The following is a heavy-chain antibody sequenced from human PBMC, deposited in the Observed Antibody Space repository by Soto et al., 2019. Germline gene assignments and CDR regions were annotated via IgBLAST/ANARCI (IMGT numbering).Heavy chain of an antibody. CDR1: GYTFTSYG. J-gene: IGHJ1*01. CDR3: ARVGYYHDSSGYFPPAAEYFQH. Sequence: QVQLMQSGAEVKKPGASVKVSCKTSGYTFTSYGISWVRQAPGQGLEWMGLVSVYNGNTKYAQRFQGRVTMTTDTSTNKAYVEVRSMRSDDTAVYYCARVGYYHDSSGYFPPAAEYFQHWGQGTLVTVSS. CDR2: VSVYNGNT. D-gene: IGHD3-22*01. V-gene: IGHV1-18*01.